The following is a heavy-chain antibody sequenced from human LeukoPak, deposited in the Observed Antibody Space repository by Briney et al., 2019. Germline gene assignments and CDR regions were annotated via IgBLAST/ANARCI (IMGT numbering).Heavy chain of an antibody. V-gene: IGHV1-69*04. CDR1: GGTFSSYA. CDR3: ARDLEAASGYDYSLDY. Sequence: ASVKVSCKASGGTFSSYAISWVRQAPGQGLEWMGRIIPILGIANYEQKFQGRVTITADKSTSTAYMELSSLRSEDTAVYYCARDLEAASGYDYSLDYWGQGTLVTVSS. J-gene: IGHJ4*02. D-gene: IGHD5-12*01. CDR2: IIPILGIA.